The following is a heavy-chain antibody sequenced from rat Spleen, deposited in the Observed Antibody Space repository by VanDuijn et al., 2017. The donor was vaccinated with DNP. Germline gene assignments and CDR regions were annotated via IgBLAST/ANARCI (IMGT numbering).Heavy chain of an antibody. CDR3: ARWNSGHFDY. V-gene: IGHV5-25*01. CDR2: ISTGGGNT. CDR1: GFTFSHYY. Sequence: EVQLVESGGGLVQPGRSMKLSCAASGFTFSHYYMAWVRQAPTKGLEWVASISTGGGNTYYRDSVEGRFTISRDNAKSTLYLQMNSLRSEDMATYYCARWNSGHFDYWGQGTLVTVSS. J-gene: IGHJ3*01. D-gene: IGHD4-3*01.